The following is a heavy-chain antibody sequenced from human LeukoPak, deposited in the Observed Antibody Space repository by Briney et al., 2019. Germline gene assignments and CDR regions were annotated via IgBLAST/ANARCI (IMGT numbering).Heavy chain of an antibody. D-gene: IGHD2-21*01. J-gene: IGHJ4*02. CDR2: ISSIGDST. CDR1: GFTFSRHA. V-gene: IGHV3-64*01. Sequence: GGSLRLSCAASGFTFSRHAMHWVRQAPGKGLECVSGISSIGDSTYYTNSVKGRFTISRDNSKNTLYLQMGSLRAEDMAVYYCARVPSSIVGSHYFDYWGLGTLVTVSS. CDR3: ARVPSSIVGSHYFDY.